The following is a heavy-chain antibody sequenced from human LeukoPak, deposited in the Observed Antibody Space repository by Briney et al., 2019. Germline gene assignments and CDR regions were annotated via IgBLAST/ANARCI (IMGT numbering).Heavy chain of an antibody. CDR2: ISGSGGST. CDR1: GFTFSSYA. CDR3: AKDAVYAIAALDY. V-gene: IGHV3-23*01. Sequence: ESGGSLRLSCAASGFTFSSYAMSWVRQAPGKGLEWVSAISGSGGSTYYADSVKGRFTISRDNSKNTLYLQMNSLRAEDTAVYYCAKDAVYAIAALDYWGQGTLVTVSS. J-gene: IGHJ4*02. D-gene: IGHD2-8*01.